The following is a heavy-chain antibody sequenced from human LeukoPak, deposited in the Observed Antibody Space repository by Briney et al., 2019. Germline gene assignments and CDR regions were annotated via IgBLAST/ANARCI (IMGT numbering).Heavy chain of an antibody. D-gene: IGHD3-3*01. J-gene: IGHJ5*02. CDR3: ARAGVVRADWFDL. V-gene: IGHV4-34*01. CDR1: GGSFSGSY. Sequence: KSSETLSLTCAVYGGSFSGSYGSWIRQPPGKGLEWIGEINHSGSTNYNPSLKSRVTISVDTSKNQFSLKLSSVTAADTAVYYCARAGVVRADWFDLWGQGTLVTVSS. CDR2: INHSGST.